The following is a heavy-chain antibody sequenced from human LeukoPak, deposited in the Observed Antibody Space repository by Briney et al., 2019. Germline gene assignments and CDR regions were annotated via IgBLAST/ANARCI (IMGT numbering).Heavy chain of an antibody. Sequence: SETLSLTCTVSGGSISSYYWSWIRQPPGKGLEWIGYIYYSGSTNYNPSLKSRVTISVDTSKNQFSLKLSSVTAPDTAVYYCARASVAGDWYFDLWGRGTLVTVSS. CDR2: IYYSGST. D-gene: IGHD6-19*01. J-gene: IGHJ2*01. CDR3: ARASVAGDWYFDL. V-gene: IGHV4-59*01. CDR1: GGSISSYY.